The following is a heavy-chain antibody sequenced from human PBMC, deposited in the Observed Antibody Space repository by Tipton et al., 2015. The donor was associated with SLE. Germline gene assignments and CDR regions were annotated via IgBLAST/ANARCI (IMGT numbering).Heavy chain of an antibody. D-gene: IGHD6-25*01. Sequence: TLSLTCTVSGGSIRSGSYYWTWIRQPAGTGLEWIGRIFTIGTTSYNPSRKSRVTISLDTSKNQFSLKLSSVTAADTAVYYCARTEVGGYSHDAFDLWGHGTMVTVSS. J-gene: IGHJ3*01. CDR3: ARTEVGGYSHDAFDL. V-gene: IGHV4-61*02. CDR1: GGSIRSGSYY. CDR2: IFTIGTT.